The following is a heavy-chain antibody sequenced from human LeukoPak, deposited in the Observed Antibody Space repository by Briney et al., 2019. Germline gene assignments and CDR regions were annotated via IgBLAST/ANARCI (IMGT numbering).Heavy chain of an antibody. CDR2: IYYSGST. Sequence: KTSETLSLTCTVSGGSISHYYWTWIRQPPGKGLEWIGYIYYSGSTNYNPSLKSRVTISVDTSKNQFSLKLSSVTAADTAVYYCARDGDYHYFDYWGQGTLVTVSS. CDR3: ARDGDYHYFDY. V-gene: IGHV4-59*12. CDR1: GGSISHYY. D-gene: IGHD4-17*01. J-gene: IGHJ4*02.